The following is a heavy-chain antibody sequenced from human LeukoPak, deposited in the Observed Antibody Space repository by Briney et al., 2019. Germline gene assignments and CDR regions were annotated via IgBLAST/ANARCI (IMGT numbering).Heavy chain of an antibody. CDR3: AKLIAVAGNYFDY. CDR2: ISYDGSNK. D-gene: IGHD6-19*01. Sequence: GGSLRLSCAASGFTFSSYGMHWVRQAPGKGLEWLAVISYDGSNKYYADSVKGRFTISRDNSKNTLYLQMNSLRAEDTAVYYCAKLIAVAGNYFDYWGQGTLVTVSS. J-gene: IGHJ4*02. CDR1: GFTFSSYG. V-gene: IGHV3-30*18.